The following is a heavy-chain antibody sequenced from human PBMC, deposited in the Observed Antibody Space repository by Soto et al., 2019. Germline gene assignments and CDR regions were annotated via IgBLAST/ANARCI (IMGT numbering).Heavy chain of an antibody. V-gene: IGHV3-30-3*01. CDR2: ISYDGSNK. Sequence: QVQLVESGGGVVQPGRSLRLSCAASGFTFSSYAMHCVRQAPGKGLEWVAVISYDGSNKYYADSVKGRFTISRDNSKNTLYLQMNSLRAEDTAVYYCASDYGDSFDYWGQGTLVTVSS. J-gene: IGHJ4*02. D-gene: IGHD4-17*01. CDR1: GFTFSSYA. CDR3: ASDYGDSFDY.